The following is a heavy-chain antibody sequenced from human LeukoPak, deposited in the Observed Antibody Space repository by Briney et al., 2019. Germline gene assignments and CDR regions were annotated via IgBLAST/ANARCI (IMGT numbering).Heavy chain of an antibody. CDR3: ARDRYSSGYSSYYYYMDV. CDR2: IYHSGST. J-gene: IGHJ6*03. V-gene: IGHV4-4*02. D-gene: IGHD3-22*01. Sequence: SGTLSLTCAVSGGSISSSNWWSWVRQPPGKGLEWIGEIYHSGSTNYNPSLKSRVTISVDKSKNQFSLKLSSVTAADTAVYYCARDRYSSGYSSYYYYMDVWGKGTTVTVSS. CDR1: GGSISSSNW.